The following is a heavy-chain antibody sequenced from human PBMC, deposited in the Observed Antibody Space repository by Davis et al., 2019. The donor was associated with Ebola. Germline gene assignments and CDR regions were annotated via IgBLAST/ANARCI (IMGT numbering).Heavy chain of an antibody. J-gene: IGHJ4*02. D-gene: IGHD2-15*01. CDR2: IYYSGST. V-gene: IGHV4-39*01. CDR1: GGSISSSSYY. Sequence: MPSETLSLTCTVSGGSISSSSYYWGWIRQPPGKGLEWIGSIYYSGSTYYNPSLKSRVTISVDTSKNQFSLKLSSVTAADTAVYYCASWQYCSGGSCSDTGTSGDYRGQGTLVTVSS. CDR3: ASWQYCSGGSCSDTGTSGDY.